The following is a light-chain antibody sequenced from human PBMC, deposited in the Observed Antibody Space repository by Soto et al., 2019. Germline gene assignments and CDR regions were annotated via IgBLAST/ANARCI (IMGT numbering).Light chain of an antibody. J-gene: IGKJ2*01. V-gene: IGKV3-15*01. CDR2: GAS. CDR1: QRVSSN. CDR3: QQYNIWPPYT. Sequence: EVEMPQSAATVSVSPGERVTLSCRASQRVSSNVAWYQQKPGQAPRVLIFGASTRATGTPARFSGSGSGTEFTLTISSLQPEDFAVYYCQQYNIWPPYTFGQGTKVDIK.